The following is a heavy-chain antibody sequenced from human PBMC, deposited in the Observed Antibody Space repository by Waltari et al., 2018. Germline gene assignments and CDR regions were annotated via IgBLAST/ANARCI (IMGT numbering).Heavy chain of an antibody. CDR2: VSSRGSTL. D-gene: IGHD5-12*01. CDR3: ARPRSVAFFDY. J-gene: IGHJ4*02. CDR1: GFSFSSYE. Sequence: EVQLLESGGGLGQPGGSLRLSCAASGFSFSSYEMNWVRQAPGKGLEWLSYVSSRGSTLYYADSVKGRFTISRDNTKNSLYLQMNSLRAEDTGVYYCARPRSVAFFDYWGQGTLVTVSS. V-gene: IGHV3-48*03.